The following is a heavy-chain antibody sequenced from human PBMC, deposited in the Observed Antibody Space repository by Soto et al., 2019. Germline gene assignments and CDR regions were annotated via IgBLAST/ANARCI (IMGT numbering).Heavy chain of an antibody. CDR1: GGSISSSSYY. D-gene: IGHD3-16*01. V-gene: IGHV4-39*01. CDR3: ARSNRVLTFFDY. J-gene: IGHJ4*02. Sequence: SETLSLTCTVSGGSISSSSYYWGWIRQPPGKGLEWIGSIYYSGSTYYNPSLKSRVTISVDTSKNQFSLKLSSVTAADTAVYYCARSNRVLTFFDYWGQGTLGTVSS. CDR2: IYYSGST.